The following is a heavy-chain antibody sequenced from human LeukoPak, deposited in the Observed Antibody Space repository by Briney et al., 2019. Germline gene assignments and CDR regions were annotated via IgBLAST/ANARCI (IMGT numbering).Heavy chain of an antibody. D-gene: IGHD3-16*01. CDR3: ARALGDYETSVFRAY. CDR1: GYTFTGYY. J-gene: IGHJ4*02. CDR2: ISPNSGVT. V-gene: IGHV1-2*02. Sequence: ASVKVSCKASGYTFTGYYIHWVRQAPGQGLEWMGWISPNSGVTNYAQKFPDRVTVTRDTSINTAYMEVTRLTSDDTAMFYCARALGDYETSVFRAYWGQGTLVTVSS.